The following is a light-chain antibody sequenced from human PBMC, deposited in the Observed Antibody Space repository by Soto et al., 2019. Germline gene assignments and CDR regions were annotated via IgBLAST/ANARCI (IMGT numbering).Light chain of an antibody. CDR2: DVS. Sequence: QSVLTQPPSASGSPGQSVTISCTGTSSDVGAYNYVSWYQQLPGKAPKLIIYDVSKRPSGVSNRFSGSKSGNTASLTISGLQADDEADYYCCSYAGDSYVFGTGTKVTV. J-gene: IGLJ1*01. CDR1: SSDVGAYNY. CDR3: CSYAGDSYV. V-gene: IGLV2-8*01.